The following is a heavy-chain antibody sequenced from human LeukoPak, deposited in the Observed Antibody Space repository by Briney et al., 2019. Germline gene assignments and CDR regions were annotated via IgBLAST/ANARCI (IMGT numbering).Heavy chain of an antibody. V-gene: IGHV3-21*01. CDR2: ISSSSSYI. Sequence: GGSLRLSCAASGFTFSSYSMNWVRQAPGKGLEWVSSISSSSSYIYYADSVKGRFTISRDNAKNSLYLQMNSLRAEDTAVHYCARAGYCSGGSCYPYYFDYWGQGTLVTVSS. CDR1: GFTFSSYS. J-gene: IGHJ4*02. CDR3: ARAGYCSGGSCYPYYFDY. D-gene: IGHD2-15*01.